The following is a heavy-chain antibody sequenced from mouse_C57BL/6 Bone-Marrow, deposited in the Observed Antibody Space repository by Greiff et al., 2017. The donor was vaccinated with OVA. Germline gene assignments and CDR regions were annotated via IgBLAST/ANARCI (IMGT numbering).Heavy chain of an antibody. CDR1: GYTFTSYW. CDR3: AKGAYYPDY. J-gene: IGHJ3*01. D-gene: IGHD1-1*01. V-gene: IGHV1-50*01. CDR2: IDPSDSYT. Sequence: QVQLQQPGAELVKPGASVKLSCKASGYTFTSYWMQWVKQRPGQGLEWIGEIDPSDSYTNYNQKFKGKATLTVDTPSSTAYMQLSSLTSEDSAVYYCAKGAYYPDYWGQGTLVTVSA.